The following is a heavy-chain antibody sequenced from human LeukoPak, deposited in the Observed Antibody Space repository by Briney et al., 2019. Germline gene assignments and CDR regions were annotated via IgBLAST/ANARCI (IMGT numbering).Heavy chain of an antibody. CDR3: ARGGHITMIVVVNPFDY. D-gene: IGHD3-22*01. CDR1: GGSISSSSYY. Sequence: SETLSLTCTVSGGSISSSSYYWGWIRQPPGKGLEWIGSIYYSGSTYYNPSLKSRVTISVDTSKNQFSLKLSSVTAADTAVYYCARGGHITMIVVVNPFDYWGQGTLVTVSS. CDR2: IYYSGST. V-gene: IGHV4-39*07. J-gene: IGHJ4*02.